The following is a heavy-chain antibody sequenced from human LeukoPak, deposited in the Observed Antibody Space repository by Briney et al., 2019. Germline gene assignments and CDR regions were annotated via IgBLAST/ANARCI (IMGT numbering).Heavy chain of an antibody. CDR3: AKDLTYYYDSSGFHFDY. CDR2: ISGSGGST. V-gene: IGHV3-23*01. Sequence: GGSLRLSCAASGFTFSSYAMGWVRQAPGKGLEWVSAISGSGGSTYYADSVKGRFTISRDNSKNTLYLQMNSLRAEDTAVYYCAKDLTYYYDSSGFHFDYWGQGTLVTVSS. D-gene: IGHD3-22*01. J-gene: IGHJ4*02. CDR1: GFTFSSYA.